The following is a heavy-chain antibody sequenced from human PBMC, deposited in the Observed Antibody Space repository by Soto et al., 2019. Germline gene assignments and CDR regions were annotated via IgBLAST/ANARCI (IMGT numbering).Heavy chain of an antibody. CDR2: IYYSGST. V-gene: IGHV4-39*01. Sequence: SETLSLTCTVSGGAISSSSYYWGWIRQPPGKGLEWIGSIYYSGSTYYNPSLKSRVTISVDTSKNQFSLKLSSVTAADTAVYYCARQPEYSSSPHWFDPWAQGTLVTVSS. J-gene: IGHJ5*02. CDR3: ARQPEYSSSPHWFDP. D-gene: IGHD6-6*01. CDR1: GGAISSSSYY.